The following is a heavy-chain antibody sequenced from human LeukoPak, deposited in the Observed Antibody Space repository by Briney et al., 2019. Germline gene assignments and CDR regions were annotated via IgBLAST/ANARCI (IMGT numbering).Heavy chain of an antibody. V-gene: IGHV1-2*02. CDR2: INPNSGGT. J-gene: IGHJ6*03. D-gene: IGHD3-3*01. CDR1: GYTFTGYY. Sequence: GASVKVSCKASGYTFTGYYMHWVRQAPGQGLEWMGWINPNSGGTNYAQKFQGRVTMTRDTSISTAYMELSRLRSDDTAVYYCARGGQLRFLEWASDVAYYYYMDVWGKGTTVTVSS. CDR3: ARGGQLRFLEWASDVAYYYYMDV.